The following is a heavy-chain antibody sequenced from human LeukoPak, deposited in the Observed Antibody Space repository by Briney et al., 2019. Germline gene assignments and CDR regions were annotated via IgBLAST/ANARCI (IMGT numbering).Heavy chain of an antibody. CDR2: IYYSGST. V-gene: IGHV4-61*01. CDR3: ARVIAVAGPAGYYYGMDV. J-gene: IGHJ6*02. Sequence: SETLSLTCTVSGGSVSSGSYYWSWIRQPPGKGLEWIGYIYYSGSTNYNPSLKSRVTISVDTSKNQFSLKLSSVTAADTAVYYCARVIAVAGPAGYYYGMDVWGQGTTVTVSS. CDR1: GGSVSSGSYY. D-gene: IGHD6-19*01.